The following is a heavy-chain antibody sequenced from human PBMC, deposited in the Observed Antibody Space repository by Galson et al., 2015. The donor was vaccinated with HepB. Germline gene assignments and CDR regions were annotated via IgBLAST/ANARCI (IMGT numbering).Heavy chain of an antibody. CDR1: GYTFTSYA. D-gene: IGHD2-2*02. CDR3: ARDIVVVPAAIWGWFDP. Sequence: SVKVSCKASGYTFTSYAMHWVRQAPGQRLEWMGWINAGNGNTKYSQKFQGRVTITRDTSASTAYMELSSLRSEDTAVYYCARDIVVVPAAIWGWFDPWGQGTLVTVSS. J-gene: IGHJ5*02. CDR2: INAGNGNT. V-gene: IGHV1-3*01.